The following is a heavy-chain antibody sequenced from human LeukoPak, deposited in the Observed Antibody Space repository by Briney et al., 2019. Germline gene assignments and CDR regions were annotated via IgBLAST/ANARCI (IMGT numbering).Heavy chain of an antibody. J-gene: IGHJ4*02. CDR1: GFTFSSYA. CDR2: ISGSGGST. Sequence: GGSLRLSCAASGFTFSSYAMSWVRQAPGKGLEWVSAISGSGGSTYYADSVKGRFTISRDNSKNTPYLQMNSLRAEDTAVYYCAKADGDYGWYYFDYWGQGTLVTVSS. CDR3: AKADGDYGWYYFDY. V-gene: IGHV3-23*01. D-gene: IGHD4-17*01.